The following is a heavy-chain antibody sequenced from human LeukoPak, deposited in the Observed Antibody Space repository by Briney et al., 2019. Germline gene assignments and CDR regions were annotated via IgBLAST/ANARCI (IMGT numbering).Heavy chain of an antibody. Sequence: GGSLRLSCGASGFTFSDYYMSWIRQAPGKGQEWVSYISSSGSTIYYADSVKGRFTISRDNAKNSLYLQLDSLRAEDTAIYYCAKEIRPNVCWGQGTLVTVSS. CDR1: GFTFSDYY. V-gene: IGHV3-11*01. CDR2: ISSSGSTI. D-gene: IGHD4-17*01. J-gene: IGHJ4*02. CDR3: AKEIRPNVC.